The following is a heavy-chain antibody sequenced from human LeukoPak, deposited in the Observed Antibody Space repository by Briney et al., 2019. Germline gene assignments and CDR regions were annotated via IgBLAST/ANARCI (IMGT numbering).Heavy chain of an antibody. Sequence: PSETLSLTCTVSGGSISSYYWGWIRQPPGKGLEWIGYIYYSGSTNYNPSLKSRVTISVDTSKNQFSLKLSSVTAADTAVYYCARDSDCDSYYYYYMDVWGKGTTVTVSS. CDR2: IYYSGST. D-gene: IGHD2-21*02. J-gene: IGHJ6*03. CDR3: ARDSDCDSYYYYYMDV. CDR1: GGSISSYY. V-gene: IGHV4-59*01.